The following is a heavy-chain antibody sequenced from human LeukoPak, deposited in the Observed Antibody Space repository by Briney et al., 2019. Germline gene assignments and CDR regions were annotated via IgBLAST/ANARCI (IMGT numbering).Heavy chain of an antibody. CDR2: IYYSGST. CDR1: GGSFSGYY. D-gene: IGHD2-15*01. Sequence: PSETLSLTCAVYGGSFSGYYWSWIRQPPGKGLEWIGYIYYSGSTNYNPSLKSRVTISVDTSKNQFSLKLSSVTAADTAVYYCARGRVVMVAWGQGTLVTVSS. J-gene: IGHJ1*01. CDR3: ARGRVVMVA. V-gene: IGHV4-59*01.